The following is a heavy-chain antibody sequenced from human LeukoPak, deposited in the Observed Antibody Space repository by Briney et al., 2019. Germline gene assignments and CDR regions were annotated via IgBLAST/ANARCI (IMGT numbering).Heavy chain of an antibody. Sequence: GGSLRLSCAASGFTFSSYSMNWVRQAPGKGLEWVSSISSSSSYIYYADSAKGRFTISRDNAKNSLYLQMNSLRAEDTAVYYCAREQELQGWFDPWGQGTLVTVSS. V-gene: IGHV3-21*01. CDR1: GFTFSSYS. CDR2: ISSSSSYI. D-gene: IGHD1-26*01. CDR3: AREQELQGWFDP. J-gene: IGHJ5*02.